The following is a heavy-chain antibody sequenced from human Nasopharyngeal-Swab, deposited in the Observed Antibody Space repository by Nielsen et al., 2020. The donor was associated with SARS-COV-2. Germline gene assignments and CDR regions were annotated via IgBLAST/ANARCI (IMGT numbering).Heavy chain of an antibody. CDR1: GFTFSSYG. CDR2: ISYDGSNK. CDR3: ARDLNILTVYYYYYGMDV. Sequence: GESLKISCAASGFTFSSYGMHWVRQAPGKGLEWVAVISYDGSNKYYADSVKGRFTISRDNSKNTLYLQMNSLRAEDTAVYYCARDLNILTVYYYYYGMDVWGQGTTVTVSS. J-gene: IGHJ6*02. D-gene: IGHD3-9*01. V-gene: IGHV3-30*03.